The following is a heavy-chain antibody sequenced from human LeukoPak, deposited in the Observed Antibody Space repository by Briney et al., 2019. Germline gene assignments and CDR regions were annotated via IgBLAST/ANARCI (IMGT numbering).Heavy chain of an antibody. CDR2: MNPNSGNT. V-gene: IGHV1-8*02. CDR1: GYTFTGYY. CDR3: ARGRLYSSGWYYFDY. D-gene: IGHD6-19*01. Sequence: ASVKVSCKASGYTFTGYYMHWVRQAPGQGLEWMGWMNPNSGNTGYAQKFQGRVTMTRNTSISTAYMELSSLRSEGTAVYYCARGRLYSSGWYYFDYWGQGTLVTVSS. J-gene: IGHJ4*02.